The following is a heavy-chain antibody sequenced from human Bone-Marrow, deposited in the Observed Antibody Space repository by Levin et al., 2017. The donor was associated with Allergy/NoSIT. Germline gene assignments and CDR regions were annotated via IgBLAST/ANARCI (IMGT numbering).Heavy chain of an antibody. CDR3: ARASNYDFWNGMDV. CDR2: IYYSGST. CDR1: GGSISSYY. D-gene: IGHD3-3*01. V-gene: IGHV4-59*01. Sequence: SETLSLTCTVSGGSISSYYWSWIRQPPGKGLEWIGYIYYSGSTNYNPSLKSRVTISVDTSKNQFSLKLSSVTAADTAVYYCARASNYDFWNGMDVWGQGTTVTVPS. J-gene: IGHJ6*02.